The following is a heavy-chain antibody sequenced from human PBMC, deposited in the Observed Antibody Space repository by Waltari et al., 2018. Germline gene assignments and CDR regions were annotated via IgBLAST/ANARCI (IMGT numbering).Heavy chain of an antibody. Sequence: EVQLLESGGGLVQPGGSLRLSCAASGFTFSSYAMSWVRQAPGKGLEWVSAISGSGGSTYYADSVKGRFTISRDNSKNTLYLQMNSLRAEDTAVYYCAKDPVYDFWSGYYYYGMDVWGQGTTVTVSS. CDR1: GFTFSSYA. CDR2: ISGSGGST. CDR3: AKDPVYDFWSGYYYYGMDV. D-gene: IGHD3-3*01. V-gene: IGHV3-23*01. J-gene: IGHJ6*02.